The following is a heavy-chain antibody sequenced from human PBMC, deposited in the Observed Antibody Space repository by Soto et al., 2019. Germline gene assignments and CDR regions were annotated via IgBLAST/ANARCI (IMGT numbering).Heavy chain of an antibody. Sequence: QVQLQESGPGLVKPSQTLSLTCTVSGASINSGGYYWSWIRQHQGKGLEWIGYIYYSGSTYYSPSLRSRTTTAVDTSKNQFSLELSSVTAADTAVYYCARKLFWGDAFDIWGQGTVVTVSS. CDR3: ARKLFWGDAFDI. V-gene: IGHV4-31*03. CDR2: IYYSGST. CDR1: GASINSGGYY. J-gene: IGHJ3*02. D-gene: IGHD3-16*01.